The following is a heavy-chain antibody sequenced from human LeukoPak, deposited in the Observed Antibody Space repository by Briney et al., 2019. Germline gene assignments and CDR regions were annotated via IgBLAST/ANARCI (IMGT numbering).Heavy chain of an antibody. Sequence: AGGSLRLSCAASGFTFSSYWMSWVRQAPGKGREWVANIKQDGSEKYYVDSVKGRFTISRDNAKSSLYLQMNSLRAEDTAVYYCARDPGSSGYYPYFDYWGQGTLVTVSS. J-gene: IGHJ4*02. D-gene: IGHD3-22*01. CDR3: ARDPGSSGYYPYFDY. V-gene: IGHV3-7*01. CDR2: IKQDGSEK. CDR1: GFTFSSYW.